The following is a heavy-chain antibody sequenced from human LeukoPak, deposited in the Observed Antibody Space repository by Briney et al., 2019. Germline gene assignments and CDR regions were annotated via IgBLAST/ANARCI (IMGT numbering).Heavy chain of an antibody. J-gene: IGHJ6*03. Sequence: SETLSLTCTVSGGSISSYYWSWIRQPPGKGLEWIGSIYYSGSTYYNPSLKSRVTISVDTSKNQFSLKLSSVTAADTAMYYCYYYMDVWGKGTTVTVSS. CDR2: IYYSGST. CDR3: YYYMDV. V-gene: IGHV4-39*07. CDR1: GGSISSYY.